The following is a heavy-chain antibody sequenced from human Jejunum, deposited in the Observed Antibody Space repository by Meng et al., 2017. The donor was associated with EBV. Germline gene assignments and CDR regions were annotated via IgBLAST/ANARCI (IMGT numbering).Heavy chain of an antibody. V-gene: IGHV4-30-2*06. CDR2: IYHSGRA. CDR1: GGSIRTGGYS. CDR3: ARGNSGFDH. Sequence: QLHLQESGSGLVKPSQXLSPTCAVAGGSIRTGGYSWHWIRPSPGKGLEWIGYIYHSGRAYYNPSLKSRLILSVDRSRDQFSLELISVTAADTAVYYCARGNSGFDHWGQGTLVTVSS. D-gene: IGHD6-19*01. J-gene: IGHJ5*02.